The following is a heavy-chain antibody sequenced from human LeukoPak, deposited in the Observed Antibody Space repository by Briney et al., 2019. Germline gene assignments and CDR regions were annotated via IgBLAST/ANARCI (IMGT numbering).Heavy chain of an antibody. V-gene: IGHV4-59*01. D-gene: IGHD4-17*01. J-gene: IGHJ6*02. CDR1: GGSISYYY. Sequence: SETLSLTCTVSGGSISYYYWSWIRQSPGKGLEWIGYIYYSGTTDYNPSLKSRVTISVDTSKNQFSLQLRSVTAADTAVYYCARVDPQTTVPEGMDVWGQGTTVTVSS. CDR2: IYYSGTT. CDR3: ARVDPQTTVPEGMDV.